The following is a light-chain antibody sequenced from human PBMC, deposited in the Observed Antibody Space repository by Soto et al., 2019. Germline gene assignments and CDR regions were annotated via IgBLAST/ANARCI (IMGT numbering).Light chain of an antibody. J-gene: IGKJ2*01. CDR3: QQRSNWPPYT. CDR2: DAS. V-gene: IGKV3-11*01. Sequence: EIVLTQSPATLSLSPGERATLSCRASQSVSSYLAGYQQKPGQAPRLLIYDASNRATGIPARFSGSGSGTDFTLTISSLEPEDFAVYYWQQRSNWPPYTFGQGTKLEIK. CDR1: QSVSSY.